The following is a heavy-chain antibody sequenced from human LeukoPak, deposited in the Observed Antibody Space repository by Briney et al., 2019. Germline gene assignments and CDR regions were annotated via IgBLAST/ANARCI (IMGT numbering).Heavy chain of an antibody. J-gene: IGHJ3*02. CDR3: ARRFDI. CDR1: GFTFSSFE. Sequence: PGGSLRLSCAASGFTFSSFEMNWVRQAPGKGLEWVSYISSSGSMIYYADSVKGRLTISRDNAKTSLYLQMNSLRAEDTAVYYCARRFDIWGQGTVVTVSS. V-gene: IGHV3-48*03. CDR2: ISSSGSMI.